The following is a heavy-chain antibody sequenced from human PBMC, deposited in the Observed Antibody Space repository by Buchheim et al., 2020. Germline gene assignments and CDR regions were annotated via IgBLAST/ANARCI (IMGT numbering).Heavy chain of an antibody. J-gene: IGHJ4*02. CDR3: AKEGRGDYYGSGSTFDY. CDR2: ISYDGSNK. Sequence: QVHLVDSGGGVVQPGGSLRLSCAASGFTFSSYRMHWVRQAPGKGLEWVAVISYDGSNKYYADSVKGRFTISRDNSKNTLYLQMNSLRAEDTAVYYCAKEGRGDYYGSGSTFDYWGQGTL. V-gene: IGHV3-30*18. D-gene: IGHD3-10*01. CDR1: GFTFSSYR.